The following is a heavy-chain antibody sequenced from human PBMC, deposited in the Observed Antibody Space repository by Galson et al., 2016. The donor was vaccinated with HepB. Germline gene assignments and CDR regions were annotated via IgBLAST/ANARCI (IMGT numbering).Heavy chain of an antibody. J-gene: IGHJ6*02. Sequence: QSGAEVKKAGESLKISCKGSGYTFASYWIGWVRQMPGKGLEWMGIIYPGDFDTRYGPSFQGQVTISIDKSISTAYLQWSSLEASDTAMYYCARALTGSYDSWGAMYNCYAMDVWGQGTAVTVS. CDR1: GYTFASYW. D-gene: IGHD3-3*01. CDR2: IYPGDFDT. V-gene: IGHV5-51*01. CDR3: ARALTGSYDSWGAMYNCYAMDV.